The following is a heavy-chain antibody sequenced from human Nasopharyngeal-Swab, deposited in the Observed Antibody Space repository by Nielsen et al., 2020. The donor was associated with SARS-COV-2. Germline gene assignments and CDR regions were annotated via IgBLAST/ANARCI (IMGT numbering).Heavy chain of an antibody. CDR2: ISAYNGNT. V-gene: IGHV1-18*01. J-gene: IGHJ5*02. D-gene: IGHD6-19*01. Sequence: ASVKVSCQASGYTFTIYGISWVRQSPGQGLEWMGFISAYNGNTNYAQKLQVRVTMTTDTSTSTAYMELRSLRSDDTAVYYCAREGAVAGNFDPWGQGTLVTVSS. CDR3: AREGAVAGNFDP. CDR1: GYTFTIYG.